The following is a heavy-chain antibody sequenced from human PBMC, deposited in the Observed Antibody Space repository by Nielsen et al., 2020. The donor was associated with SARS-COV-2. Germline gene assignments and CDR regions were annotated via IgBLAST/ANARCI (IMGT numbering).Heavy chain of an antibody. D-gene: IGHD3-10*01. CDR3: ANGVRGAY. CDR1: GFTFSSNG. CDR2: IKEDGSVK. J-gene: IGHJ4*02. V-gene: IGHV3-7*05. Sequence: GGSLRLSCAASGFTFSSNGMHWVRQAPGKGLEWVANIKEDGSVKLYVDSVRGRFTISRDNAQKSVYLQMNSLRAEDTAVYYCANGVRGAYWGQGALVTVSS.